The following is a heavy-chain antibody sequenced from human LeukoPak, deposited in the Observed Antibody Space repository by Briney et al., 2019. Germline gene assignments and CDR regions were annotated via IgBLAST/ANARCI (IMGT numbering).Heavy chain of an antibody. V-gene: IGHV4-59*12. J-gene: IGHJ4*02. Sequence: SETLSLTCSVSGGSMSPYYWNWIRQPPGKGLEWIGYQYYSGATDYNPSLKSRVTFSVDTSKNQFSLKLSSVTAADTAVYYCAREVRYCSSTSCYRGFDYWGQGTLVTVSS. CDR2: QYYSGAT. D-gene: IGHD2-2*02. CDR1: GGSMSPYY. CDR3: AREVRYCSSTSCYRGFDY.